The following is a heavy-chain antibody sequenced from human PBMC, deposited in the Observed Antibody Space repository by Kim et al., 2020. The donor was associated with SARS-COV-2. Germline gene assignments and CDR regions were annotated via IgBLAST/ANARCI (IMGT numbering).Heavy chain of an antibody. CDR2: IYYSGST. CDR1: GGSISSYY. CDR3: ARVVWFGESLGYYFDY. J-gene: IGHJ4*02. D-gene: IGHD3-10*01. Sequence: SETLSLTCTVSGGSISSYYWSWIRQPPGKGLEWIGYIYYSGSTNYNPSLKSRVTISVDTSKNQFSLKLSSVTAADTAVYYCARVVWFGESLGYYFDYWGQGTLVTVSS. V-gene: IGHV4-59*01.